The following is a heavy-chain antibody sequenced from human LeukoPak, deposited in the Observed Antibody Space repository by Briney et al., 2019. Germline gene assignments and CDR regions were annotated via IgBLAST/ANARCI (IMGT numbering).Heavy chain of an antibody. J-gene: IGHJ4*02. CDR3: ARRGSGSLIFY. CDR1: GYTFTSYD. D-gene: IGHD3-10*01. V-gene: IGHV1-8*01. CDR2: MNPNSGNT. Sequence: ASVKVSCKASGYTFTSYDINWGRKPTGQGLGWMGWMNPNSGNTGYAQKFQGRVTMTRNTSISTAYMELSSLRSEDTAVYYCARRGSGSLIFYWGQGTLVTVSS.